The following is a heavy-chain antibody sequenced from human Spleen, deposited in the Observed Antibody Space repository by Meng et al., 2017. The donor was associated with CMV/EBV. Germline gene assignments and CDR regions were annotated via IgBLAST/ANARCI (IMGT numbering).Heavy chain of an antibody. CDR2: LYSGGTT. V-gene: IGHV3-53*01. D-gene: IGHD5-24*01. CDR1: EFSVSSNY. Sequence: GESLKISCAASEFSVSSNYMSWVHQAPGKGLEWLSVLYSGGTTYYADSVKGRFTISRDNSKNTLYLQMNSLRAEDTAVYYCATGRDGNDYWGQGTLVTVSS. J-gene: IGHJ4*02. CDR3: ATGRDGNDY.